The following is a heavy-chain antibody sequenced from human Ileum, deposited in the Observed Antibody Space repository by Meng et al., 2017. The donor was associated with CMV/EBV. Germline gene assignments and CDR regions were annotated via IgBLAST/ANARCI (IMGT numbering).Heavy chain of an antibody. J-gene: IGHJ4*02. V-gene: IGHV1-46*01. CDR2: SNPVDGST. CDR3: ARAATVFDSTLLKY. Sequence: KAFGYTFTSYYIHWVRQAPGQGLEWMGMSNPVDGSTTYAQKFQGRVIMTWDTSTSTVYMELSSLRSEDTAVYYCARAATVFDSTLLKYWGQGTLVTVSS. D-gene: IGHD3-9*01. CDR1: GYTFTSYY.